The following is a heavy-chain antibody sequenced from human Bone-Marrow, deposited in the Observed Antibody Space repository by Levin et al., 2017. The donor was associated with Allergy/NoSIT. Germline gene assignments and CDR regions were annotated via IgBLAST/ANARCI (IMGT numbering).Heavy chain of an antibody. CDR1: GFTFNSYA. V-gene: IGHV3-23*01. J-gene: IGHJ4*02. D-gene: IGHD6-19*01. Sequence: PGGSLRLSCAASGFTFNSYALSWVRQAPGKGLEWVSAISGSGSSTYYADSVKGRFTISRDNSKTTLYLQMNSLRGEHTAVYYCAKGAGWVAGAVALMWGQGALVTVSS. CDR2: ISGSGSST. CDR3: AKGAGWVAGAVALM.